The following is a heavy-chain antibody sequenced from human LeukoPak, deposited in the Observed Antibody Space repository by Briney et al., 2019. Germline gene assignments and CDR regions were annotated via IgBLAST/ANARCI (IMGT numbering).Heavy chain of an antibody. Sequence: ASVKVSCKASGYTFTSYDINWVRQATGQGLEWMGWMNPNSGNTGYAQKFRGRVTITRNTSISTAYMALSSLTSEDTAVYYCARGYCSNTSCAGHNWFDPWGQGTLVTVSS. CDR1: GYTFTSYD. J-gene: IGHJ5*02. V-gene: IGHV1-8*03. CDR3: ARGYCSNTSCAGHNWFDP. D-gene: IGHD2-2*01. CDR2: MNPNSGNT.